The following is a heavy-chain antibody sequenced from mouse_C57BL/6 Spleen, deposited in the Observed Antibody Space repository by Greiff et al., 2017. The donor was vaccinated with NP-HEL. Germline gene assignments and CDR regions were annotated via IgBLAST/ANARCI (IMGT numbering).Heavy chain of an antibody. CDR3: AKLLYYGYDDGFAY. CDR1: GFSLTSYG. CDR2: LWGDGST. Sequence: QVQLQQSGPGLVAPSQCLSITCTVSGFSLTSYGVSWVRQPPGKGLEWLGVLWGDGSTNYHSALISRLSISKDNSKSHVFLKLNSLQTDDTATYYCAKLLYYGYDDGFAYWGQGTLVTVSA. J-gene: IGHJ3*01. V-gene: IGHV2-3*01. D-gene: IGHD2-2*01.